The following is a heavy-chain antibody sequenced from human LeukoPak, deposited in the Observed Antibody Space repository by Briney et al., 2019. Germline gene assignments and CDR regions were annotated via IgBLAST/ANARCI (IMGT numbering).Heavy chain of an antibody. CDR1: GGSINTYY. Sequence: PSETLSLTCTVSGGSINTYYWSWIRQPPGKGLEWIGYIYNSGSINYNPSLKSRVTISEDTSKNQFSLKMSSVTAADTAVYYCVRESYYYGMDVWGQGTTVTVSS. J-gene: IGHJ6*02. V-gene: IGHV4-59*01. CDR3: VRESYYYGMDV. CDR2: IYNSGSI.